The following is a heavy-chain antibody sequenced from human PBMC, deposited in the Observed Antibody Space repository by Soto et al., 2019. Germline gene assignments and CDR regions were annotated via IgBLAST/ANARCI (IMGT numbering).Heavy chain of an antibody. CDR2: ISGSGADS. V-gene: IGHV3-23*01. CDR3: AKSTGVRATTGGALDT. D-gene: IGHD3-10*02. CDR1: GFTFSRYA. J-gene: IGHJ3*02. Sequence: EVQLLESGGGLVQPGGSLRLSCAASGFTFSRYAMSWVRQAPGKGLERVSAISGSGADSYDADSVKGRFIISRDNSKNTRSPQRTGLRAEARALYYWAKSTGVRATTGGALDTWAKGQWSVSLQ.